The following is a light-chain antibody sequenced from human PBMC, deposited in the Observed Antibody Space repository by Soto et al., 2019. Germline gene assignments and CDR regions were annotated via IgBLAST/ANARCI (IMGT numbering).Light chain of an antibody. J-gene: IGLJ1*01. Sequence: QSALTQPASVSGSPGQSSTISCSGTNNDIGNEYNSVSWYQQHPGKAPKLMIYEVTNRPSGVSSRFSGSKSGNTASLTISGLQADDEADYYCSSYTVDVAPYVFGTGTKLTLL. CDR1: NNDIGNEYNS. CDR2: EVT. CDR3: SSYTVDVAPYV. V-gene: IGLV2-14*03.